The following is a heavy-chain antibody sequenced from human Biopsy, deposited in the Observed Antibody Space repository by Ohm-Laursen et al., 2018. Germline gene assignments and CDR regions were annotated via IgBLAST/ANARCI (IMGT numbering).Heavy chain of an antibody. CDR1: GYSFTSYY. Sequence: PSVNVSCKASGYSFTSYYMHWVRQAPGQGLEWMGLINPSGSTTSYPQIFQGRVTMTRDTSKSTVYMELSSLRSADTAVYYCARNAGWFGDLYYFDYWGQGTLVTVSS. D-gene: IGHD3-10*01. J-gene: IGHJ4*02. CDR2: INPSGSTT. V-gene: IGHV1-46*01. CDR3: ARNAGWFGDLYYFDY.